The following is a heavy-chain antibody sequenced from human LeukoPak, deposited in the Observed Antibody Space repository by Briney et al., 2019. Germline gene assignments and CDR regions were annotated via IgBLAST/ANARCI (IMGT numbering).Heavy chain of an antibody. J-gene: IGHJ4*02. CDR1: GFTFSDYW. Sequence: GGSLRLSCAASGFTFSDYWMSWVRQAPGQGLEWVAKINQDGREQHFVDSVKGRFTISRDNAKNSLFLQTDSLGAEDTAVYYCTGGALDYWGQGALVTVSS. CDR3: TGGALDY. CDR2: INQDGREQ. V-gene: IGHV3-7*04.